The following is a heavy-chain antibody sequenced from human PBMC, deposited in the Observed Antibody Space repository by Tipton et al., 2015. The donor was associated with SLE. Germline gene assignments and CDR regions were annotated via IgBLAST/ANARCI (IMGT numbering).Heavy chain of an antibody. CDR2: INQDESAR. CDR1: GFSFSMYW. V-gene: IGHV3-7*04. J-gene: IGHJ4*02. Sequence: SLRLSCAASGFSFSMYWMTWVRQTPEKGLEWVANINQDESARYYVDSVKGRFTISRDNAKNSLYLQMNTLRAEDTAVYYCSRGNFQHQGFWGQGTLVTVSS. D-gene: IGHD2/OR15-2a*01. CDR3: SRGNFQHQGF.